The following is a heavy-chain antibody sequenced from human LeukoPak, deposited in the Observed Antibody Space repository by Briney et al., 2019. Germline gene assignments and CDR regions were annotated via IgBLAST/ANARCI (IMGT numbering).Heavy chain of an antibody. J-gene: IGHJ4*02. CDR3: AVVVVPAAVDY. Sequence: GGSLRPSCAASGFTFSSYSMNWVRQAPGKGLEWVSSISSSSSYIYYADSVKGRFTIPRDNAKNSLYLQMNSLRAEDTAVYYCAVVVVPAAVDYWGQGTLVTVSS. CDR2: ISSSSSYI. CDR1: GFTFSSYS. D-gene: IGHD2-2*01. V-gene: IGHV3-21*01.